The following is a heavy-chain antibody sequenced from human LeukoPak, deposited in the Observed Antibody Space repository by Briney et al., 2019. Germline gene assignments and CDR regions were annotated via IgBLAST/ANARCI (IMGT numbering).Heavy chain of an antibody. CDR2: IKQDGSER. J-gene: IGHJ4*02. V-gene: IGHV3-7*01. D-gene: IGHD2-2*01. CDR3: ASASPAGDY. CDR1: GFTFSRFW. Sequence: QAGGSLRLSCAASGFTFSRFWMSWDRQAPGKGLEWVANIKQDGSERYYVDSVKGRFTISRDNAKNSLHLQMNSLRAEDTAMYYCASASPAGDYWGQGTLVTVSS.